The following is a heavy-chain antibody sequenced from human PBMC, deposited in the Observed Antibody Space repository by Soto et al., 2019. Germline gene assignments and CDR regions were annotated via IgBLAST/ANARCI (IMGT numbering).Heavy chain of an antibody. D-gene: IGHD6-6*01. V-gene: IGHV1-69*13. CDR3: AIEYSSSPPYYPIGY. J-gene: IGHJ4*02. Sequence: VASVKVSCKASGGTFSSYSISWVRQSPGQGLEWMGGIIPIFDTANYAQKNKGRVTITADESTSTAYMELSSLRSEDTAVYYCAIEYSSSPPYYPIGYWGQGTLVTVSS. CDR1: GGTFSSYS. CDR2: IIPIFDTA.